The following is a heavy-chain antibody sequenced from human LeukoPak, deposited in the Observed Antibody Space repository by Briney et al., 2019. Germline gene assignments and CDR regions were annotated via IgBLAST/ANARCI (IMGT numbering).Heavy chain of an antibody. CDR2: ISGSGGST. Sequence: GGSLRLSCAASGFTFSSYAMSWVRQAPGKGLEWVSAISGSGGSTYYADSVKGRFTISRDNSKNTLYLQMNSLRAEDTAVYYCAKDGRYSSGWKLDYWGQGTLVTVFS. CDR1: GFTFSSYA. D-gene: IGHD6-19*01. V-gene: IGHV3-23*01. CDR3: AKDGRYSSGWKLDY. J-gene: IGHJ4*02.